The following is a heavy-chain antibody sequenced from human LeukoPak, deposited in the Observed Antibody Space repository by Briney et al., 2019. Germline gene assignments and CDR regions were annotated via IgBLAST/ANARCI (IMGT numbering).Heavy chain of an antibody. V-gene: IGHV2-70*04. CDR2: IDWDDDK. J-gene: IGHJ3*02. CDR3: ARGTLAAVDAFDI. CDR1: GFSLRTSGMR. D-gene: IGHD6-13*01. Sequence: SGPTLVHPTQTLTLTCTFSGFSLRTSGMRVSWIRQPPGKALEWLARIDWDDDKYYSTSLKTRLTISKDTSKNQVVLTMTNMDPVDTATYYCARGTLAAVDAFDIWGQGTMVTVSS.